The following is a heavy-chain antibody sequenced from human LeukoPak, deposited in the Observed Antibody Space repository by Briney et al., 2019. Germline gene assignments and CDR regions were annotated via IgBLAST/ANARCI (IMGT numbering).Heavy chain of an antibody. CDR1: GFTFSSYW. V-gene: IGHV3-74*01. J-gene: IGHJ4*02. Sequence: GGSLRLSCAASGFTFSSYWMHWVRQAPGKGLVWVSRINSDGSSTSYADSVKGRFTISRDNAKNTLYLQMNSLRAEDTAVYYCARVIRYSSGWYADYWGQGTLSPSPQ. CDR2: INSDGSST. CDR3: ARVIRYSSGWYADY. D-gene: IGHD6-19*01.